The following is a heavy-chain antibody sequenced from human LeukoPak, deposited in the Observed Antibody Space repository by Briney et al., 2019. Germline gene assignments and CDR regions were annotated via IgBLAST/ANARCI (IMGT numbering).Heavy chain of an antibody. V-gene: IGHV4-39*02. CDR3: AREDVDVETTTVSFDY. Sequence: SETLSLTCTVSGGSISSSSYYWGWIRQPPGKGLEWIGSIYYSGSTYYNPSLKSRVTISVDTSKNQFSLKLSSVTAADTAVYYCAREDVDVETTTVSFDYWGQGTLVTVSS. CDR2: IYYSGST. D-gene: IGHD5-18*01. CDR1: GGSISSSSYY. J-gene: IGHJ4*02.